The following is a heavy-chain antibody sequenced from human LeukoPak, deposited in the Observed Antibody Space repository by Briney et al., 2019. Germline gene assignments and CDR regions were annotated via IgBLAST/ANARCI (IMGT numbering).Heavy chain of an antibody. Sequence: ASVKVSCKASGYTFTSYGISWVRQAPGQGLEWMGWISAYNGNTNYAQKLQGRVTMTTDTSTSTAYMELSSLRSEDTAVYYCARGGYSSGWYWAEASNPNYYYYMDVWGKGTTVTVSS. CDR3: ARGGYSSGWYWAEASNPNYYYYMDV. V-gene: IGHV1-18*01. J-gene: IGHJ6*03. CDR1: GYTFTSYG. CDR2: ISAYNGNT. D-gene: IGHD6-19*01.